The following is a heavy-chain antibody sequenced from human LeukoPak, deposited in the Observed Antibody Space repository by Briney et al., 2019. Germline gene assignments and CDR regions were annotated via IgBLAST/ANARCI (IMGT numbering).Heavy chain of an antibody. J-gene: IGHJ4*02. CDR3: VREPRGGDCKFDY. V-gene: IGHV3-30*09. CDR1: GFIFSNYP. Sequence: GGSLRLSCAASGFIFSNYPMHWVRQAPGEGLEWVAVASDDEGHQFYAGSVKGRFAISRDNSRNAVHLQMNSLRPEDTAVYYFVREPRGGDCKFDYWGQGILVTVAS. D-gene: IGHD2-21*02. CDR2: ASDDEGHQ.